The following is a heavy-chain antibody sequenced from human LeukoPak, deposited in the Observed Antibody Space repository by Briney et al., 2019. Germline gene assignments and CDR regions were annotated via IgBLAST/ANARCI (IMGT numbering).Heavy chain of an antibody. CDR3: ARDIGYLIDEDYG. CDR1: GSSFNTYY. D-gene: IGHD4-17*01. Sequence: KPSETLSLTCSVSGSSFNTYYWSWIRQPAGKGLEWIGRIRTSVSADYNPSLQSRATISIDMSKKEVSLKLTSVTAADTAVYYCARDIGYLIDEDYGWGQGTLVTVSS. J-gene: IGHJ4*02. V-gene: IGHV4-4*07. CDR2: IRTSVSA.